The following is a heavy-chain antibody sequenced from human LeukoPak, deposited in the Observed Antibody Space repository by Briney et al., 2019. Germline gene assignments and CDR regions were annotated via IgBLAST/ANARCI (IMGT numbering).Heavy chain of an antibody. Sequence: ASVKVSCKASGYTFTGYYMHWVRQAPGQGLEWMGWINPNSGGTNYAQKFQGRVTMTRDTSISTAYMELSRLRSDDTAVYYCARGWAAVAIGIYSSSWYCDYWGQGTLVTVSS. CDR3: ARGWAAVAIGIYSSSWYCDY. CDR1: GYTFTGYY. J-gene: IGHJ4*02. V-gene: IGHV1-2*02. D-gene: IGHD6-13*01. CDR2: INPNSGGT.